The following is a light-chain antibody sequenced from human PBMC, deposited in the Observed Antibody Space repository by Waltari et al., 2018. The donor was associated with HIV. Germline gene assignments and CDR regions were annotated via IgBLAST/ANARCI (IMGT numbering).Light chain of an antibody. J-gene: IGLJ2*01. V-gene: IGLV3-1*01. Sequence: SSELTQPPSVSVSPGQTASITCSGDKLGDKHACWYQQRPGQSPVLVIYQDHKRPSGIPERFSGSNSGNTATLTISGAQALDEANYYCQAWDSSNVVLGGGTKLTVL. CDR3: QAWDSSNVV. CDR2: QDH. CDR1: KLGDKH.